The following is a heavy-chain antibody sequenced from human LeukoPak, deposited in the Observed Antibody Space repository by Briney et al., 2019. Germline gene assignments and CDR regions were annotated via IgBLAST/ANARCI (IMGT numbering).Heavy chain of an antibody. Sequence: PSETLSLTCAVSGGSISSSNWWSWVRQPPGQGLEWIGEIYHSGSPNYNPSLKRRVTISVDKSKNHFSLKLTSVTAADTAVYYCVRGPYGASISKWFDPWGQGTQVIVSP. CDR1: GGSISSSNW. J-gene: IGHJ5*02. V-gene: IGHV4-4*02. D-gene: IGHD4/OR15-4a*01. CDR3: VRGPYGASISKWFDP. CDR2: IYHSGSP.